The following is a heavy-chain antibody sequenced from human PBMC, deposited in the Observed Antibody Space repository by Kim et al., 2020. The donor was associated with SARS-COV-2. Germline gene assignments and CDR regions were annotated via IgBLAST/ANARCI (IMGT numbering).Heavy chain of an antibody. V-gene: IGHV3-11*05. CDR3: ARDRPYYYGSGEVPPPFYYGMDV. Sequence: GGSLRLSCAASGFTFSDYYMSWIRQAPGKGLEWVSYISSSSSYTNYADSVKGRFTISRDNAKNSLYLQMNSLRAEDTAVYYCARDRPYYYGSGEVPPPFYYGMDVWGQGTTVTVSS. CDR2: ISSSSSYT. CDR1: GFTFSDYY. D-gene: IGHD3-10*01. J-gene: IGHJ6*02.